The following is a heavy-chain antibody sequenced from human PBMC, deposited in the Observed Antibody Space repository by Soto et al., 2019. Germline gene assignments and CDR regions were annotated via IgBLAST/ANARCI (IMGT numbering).Heavy chain of an antibody. CDR3: ARYTSIAVAGTSDAFDI. CDR1: GYTFPSYD. J-gene: IGHJ3*02. D-gene: IGHD6-19*01. V-gene: IGHV1-8*01. CDR2: MNPNSGNT. Sequence: ASVKVSCKASGYTFPSYDINWVRQATGQGLEWMGWMNPNSGNTGYAQKFQGRVTMTRNTSISTAYMELSSLRSEDTAVYYCARYTSIAVAGTSDAFDIWGQGTMVTVSS.